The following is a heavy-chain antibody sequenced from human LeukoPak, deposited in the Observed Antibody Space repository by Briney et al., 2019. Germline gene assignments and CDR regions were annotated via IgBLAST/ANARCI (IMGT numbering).Heavy chain of an antibody. Sequence: PSETLSLTCTVSGGSISSYYWSWIRQPPGKGLEWNGYIYYSGSTNYNPSLKSRVTISVDTSKNQFSLKLSSVTAADTAVYYCASTYYDFWSGYLVFDYWGQGTLVTVSS. CDR2: IYYSGST. CDR3: ASTYYDFWSGYLVFDY. J-gene: IGHJ4*02. D-gene: IGHD3-3*01. CDR1: GGSISSYY. V-gene: IGHV4-59*01.